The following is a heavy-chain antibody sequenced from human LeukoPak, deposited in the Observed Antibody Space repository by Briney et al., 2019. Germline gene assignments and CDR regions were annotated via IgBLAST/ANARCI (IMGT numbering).Heavy chain of an antibody. CDR3: ARSTVNYYDSSGYYYPGDY. V-gene: IGHV1-18*01. J-gene: IGHJ4*02. Sequence: ASVKVSCKASGYTFTSYGISWVRQAPGQGLEWMGWISAYNGNTNYAQKLQGRVTMTTDTSTSTAYMELRSLRSDDTAVYYCARSTVNYYDSSGYYYPGDYWGQGTLVTVSS. CDR1: GYTFTSYG. D-gene: IGHD3-22*01. CDR2: ISAYNGNT.